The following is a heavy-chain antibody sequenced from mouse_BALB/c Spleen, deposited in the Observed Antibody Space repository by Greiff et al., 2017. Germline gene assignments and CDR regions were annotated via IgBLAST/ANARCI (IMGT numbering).Heavy chain of an antibody. D-gene: IGHD1-1*01. CDR2: INPYNGDT. V-gene: IGHV1-20*02. CDR3: APYYGSSFAY. J-gene: IGHJ3*01. CDR1: GYSFTGYF. Sequence: EVQLQQSGPELVKPGASVKISCKASGYSFTGYFMNWVMQSHGKSLEWIGRINPYNGDTFYNQKFKDKATLTVDKSSSTAHMELRSLASEDSAVYYCAPYYGSSFAYWGQGTLVTVSA.